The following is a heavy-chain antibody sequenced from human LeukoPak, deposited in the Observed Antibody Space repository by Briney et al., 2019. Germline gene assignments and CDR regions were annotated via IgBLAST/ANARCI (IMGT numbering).Heavy chain of an antibody. CDR2: IYYSGST. CDR1: GGSISSYY. D-gene: IGHD2-15*01. J-gene: IGHJ4*02. Sequence: SETLSLTCTVSGGSISSYYWSWLRQPPGKGLEWIGYIYYSGSTNYNPSLKSRVTISVDTSKNQFSLKLSSVTAADTAVYYCARQTFGYCSGGSCYSGDYFDYWGQGTLVTVSS. CDR3: ARQTFGYCSGGSCYSGDYFDY. V-gene: IGHV4-59*01.